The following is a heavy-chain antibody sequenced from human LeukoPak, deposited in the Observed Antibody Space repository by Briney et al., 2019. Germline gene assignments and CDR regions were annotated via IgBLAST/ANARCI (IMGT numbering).Heavy chain of an antibody. J-gene: IGHJ3*02. CDR3: AEFCSSTSCEPLDAFDI. CDR1: GFTLTKHA. CDR2: INPSSGNT. V-gene: IGHV3-23*01. Sequence: GGSLRLSCAASGFTLTKHAMSWVRQAPGKGLEWVSSINPSSGNTYYADSVKGRFTISGDYSKNTLYLQMNSLRAEDTAVYYCAEFCSSTSCEPLDAFDIWGQGTMVTVSS. D-gene: IGHD2-2*01.